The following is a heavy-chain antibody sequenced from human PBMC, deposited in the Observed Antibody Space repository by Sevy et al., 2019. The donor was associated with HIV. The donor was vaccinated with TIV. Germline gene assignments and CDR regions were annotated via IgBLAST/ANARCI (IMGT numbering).Heavy chain of an antibody. CDR1: GFTPSTYG. J-gene: IGHJ4*02. D-gene: IGHD2-8*01. Sequence: GGSLRLSCVASGFTPSTYGMHWVRQAPGKGLEWVAVIGYDGSNKYYADSVRGRFTISRDNSKNTLFLQMDSLGGEDTAVYYCARDPRLYGDYLLAYFDYWGQGTLVTVSS. CDR2: IGYDGSNK. V-gene: IGHV3-33*01. CDR3: ARDPRLYGDYLLAYFDY.